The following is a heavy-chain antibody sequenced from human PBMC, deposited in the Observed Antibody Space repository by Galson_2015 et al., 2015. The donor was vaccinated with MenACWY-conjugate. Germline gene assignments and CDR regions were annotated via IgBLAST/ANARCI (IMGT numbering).Heavy chain of an antibody. J-gene: IGHJ4*02. CDR2: IYYSSGST. Sequence: SETLSLTCTVSGGSISSSSYYWGWIRQPPGKGLEWIGSIYYSSGSTYYNPSLKSRVTISVDTSKNHFSLKLSSVTAADTAVYYCARIKIGSSGVDYWGQGTLVIVSS. CDR3: ARIKIGSSGVDY. V-gene: IGHV4-39*07. D-gene: IGHD3-22*01. CDR1: GGSISSSSYY.